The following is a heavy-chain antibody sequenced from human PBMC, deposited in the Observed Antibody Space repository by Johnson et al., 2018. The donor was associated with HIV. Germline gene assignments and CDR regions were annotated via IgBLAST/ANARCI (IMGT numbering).Heavy chain of an antibody. Sequence: QVQLMESGGGVVQPGGPLRLSCAASGFNFRTNGMHWVRQAPGKGLEWVSFIQHDGSDKSYADSVEGRFTISRDNSKNTLYLKIHSLRTEDTGLYYCAKDGGMWSYTFDVWGQGTLVSVSS. CDR2: IQHDGSDK. V-gene: IGHV3-30*02. CDR3: AKDGGMWSYTFDV. D-gene: IGHD3-16*01. J-gene: IGHJ3*01. CDR1: GFNFRTNG.